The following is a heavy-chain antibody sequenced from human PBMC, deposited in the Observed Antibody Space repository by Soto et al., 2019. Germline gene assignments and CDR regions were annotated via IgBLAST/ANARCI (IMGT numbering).Heavy chain of an antibody. CDR3: ARELPAIAVAGPCVY. CDR2: ISSSGSTI. D-gene: IGHD6-19*01. J-gene: IGHJ4*02. CDR1: GFTFSDYY. Sequence: QVQLVESGGGLVKPGGSLRLSCAASGFTFSDYYMSWIRQAPGKGLEWVSYISSSGSTIYYADSVKGRFTISRDNAKNQLQLQMNSLRAEDTAVNYRARELPAIAVAGPCVYWVQGTLVAVSS. V-gene: IGHV3-11*01.